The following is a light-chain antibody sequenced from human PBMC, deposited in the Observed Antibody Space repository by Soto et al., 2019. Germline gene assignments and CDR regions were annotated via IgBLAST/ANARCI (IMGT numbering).Light chain of an antibody. CDR1: SSNIGTGYD. Sequence: VLTQPPSVSGAPGQRVTISCTGSSSNIGTGYDVHWYQQLPGTAPKLLIYGHNNRPSGVPDRFSASKSGTSASLAITGLQAEDEADYYCQSYDTSLSGSVVFGGGTQLTVL. CDR3: QSYDTSLSGSVV. J-gene: IGLJ2*01. CDR2: GHN. V-gene: IGLV1-40*01.